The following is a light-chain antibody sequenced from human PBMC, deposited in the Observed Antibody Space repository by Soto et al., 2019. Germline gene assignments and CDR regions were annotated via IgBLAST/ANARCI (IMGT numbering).Light chain of an antibody. CDR2: DAS. J-gene: IGKJ4*01. CDR1: QTVRNNY. V-gene: IGKV3-20*01. Sequence: FVLTQSPGTLSLSPGERATLSCRASQTVRNNYLAWYQQKPGQAPRLLIYDASSRATGIPDRFSGGGSGTDFTLTISRLEPEDFAVYYCQQFSSYPLTFGGGTKVAIK. CDR3: QQFSSYPLT.